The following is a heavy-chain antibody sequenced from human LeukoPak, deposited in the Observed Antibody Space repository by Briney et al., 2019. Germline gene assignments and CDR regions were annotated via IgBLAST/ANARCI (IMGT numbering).Heavy chain of an antibody. CDR3: ARDDGVYGSSSKAY. CDR2: ISAYNGNT. CDR1: GYTFTSYG. D-gene: IGHD6-6*01. Sequence: ASVKVSCKASGYTFTSYGISWVRQAPGQGLEWMGWISAYNGNTNYAQKLQGRVTMTTDTSTSTAYMELRSLRSDDTAVYYCARDDGVYGSSSKAYWGQGTLVTVSS. J-gene: IGHJ4*02. V-gene: IGHV1-18*01.